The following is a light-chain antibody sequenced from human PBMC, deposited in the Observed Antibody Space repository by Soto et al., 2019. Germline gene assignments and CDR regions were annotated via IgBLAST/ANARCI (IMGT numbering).Light chain of an antibody. J-gene: IGLJ1*01. V-gene: IGLV2-14*01. Sequence: QSALTQPASVSGSPGQSITISCTGTSNDVGGYNYVSWYQQHPGKAPKLVIYEVSHRPSGISGRFSGSKSGNTASLTISGLQVEDEAEYYCSSYTTSSPYVFGPGTKLTVL. CDR1: SNDVGGYNY. CDR3: SSYTTSSPYV. CDR2: EVS.